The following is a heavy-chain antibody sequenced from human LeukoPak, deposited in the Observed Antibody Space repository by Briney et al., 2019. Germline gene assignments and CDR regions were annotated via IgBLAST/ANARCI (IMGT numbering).Heavy chain of an antibody. J-gene: IGHJ3*02. CDR2: IYSGGST. Sequence: GGSLRLSCAASGFTVSSNYMSWVRQAPGKGLEWVSVIYSGGSTYYADSVKGRFTISRDNSKNTLYLQMNSLRAEDTAVYYCARLDIVVVPAATDAFDIWGQGTMVTVSS. CDR3: ARLDIVVVPAATDAFDI. D-gene: IGHD2-2*03. CDR1: GFTVSSNY. V-gene: IGHV3-66*01.